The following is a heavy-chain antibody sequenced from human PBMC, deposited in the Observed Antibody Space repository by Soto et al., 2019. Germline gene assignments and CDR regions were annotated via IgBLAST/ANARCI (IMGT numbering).Heavy chain of an antibody. D-gene: IGHD2-2*01. Sequence: QVQLQESGPGLVQPSQTLSLTCTVSGASISSVGYYWGWIRQQPGKGLEWIGYSYHSGNAYYNPSLKSRVTVSVDTSKNQFSLKVNSVTAADTAVYYCARYCSTTRCPFDYWGQGTLVTVSS. CDR1: GASISSVGYY. V-gene: IGHV4-31*03. J-gene: IGHJ4*02. CDR2: SYHSGNA. CDR3: ARYCSTTRCPFDY.